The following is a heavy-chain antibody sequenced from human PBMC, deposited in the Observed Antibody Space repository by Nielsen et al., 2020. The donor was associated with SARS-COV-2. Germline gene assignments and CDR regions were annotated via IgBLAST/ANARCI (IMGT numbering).Heavy chain of an antibody. J-gene: IGHJ4*02. CDR1: GYTFTAHS. Sequence: ASVQVSCKASGYTFTAHSIHWVRQAPGQGLEWMGRINHNSGGTNYAQKFQGRVTMTRDTSISTAYMELSRLRSDDTAEYYCARWDLDYYDASGDYWGQGTLVTVSS. V-gene: IGHV1-2*06. CDR2: INHNSGGT. D-gene: IGHD3-22*01. CDR3: ARWDLDYYDASGDY.